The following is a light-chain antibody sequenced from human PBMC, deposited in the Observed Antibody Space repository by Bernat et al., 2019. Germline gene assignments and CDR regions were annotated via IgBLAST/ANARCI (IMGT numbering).Light chain of an antibody. Sequence: SSELTQDPAVSVALRQTVRITCRGDSLRSYYANWYQQKPGQAPVLVIYGQSNRPSGIPDRFSGSSSGNTASLTITGAQAEDEADYYCNSRDNSGNHVIFGGGTKLTVL. CDR2: GQS. CDR1: SLRSYY. CDR3: NSRDNSGNHVI. J-gene: IGLJ2*01. V-gene: IGLV3-19*01.